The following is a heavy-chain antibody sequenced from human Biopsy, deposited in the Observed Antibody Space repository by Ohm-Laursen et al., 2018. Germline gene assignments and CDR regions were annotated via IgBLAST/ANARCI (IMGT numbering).Heavy chain of an antibody. CDR2: IYYTGST. D-gene: IGHD1-7*01. CDR3: AKVPREELSYYYSMDV. CDR1: GDSINSSY. V-gene: IGHV4-59*08. Sequence: TLSLTCTVSGDSINSSYWSWIRQPPGKGLEWIGYIYYTGSTNYNPSLKSRVTISVDTSMNHLSLRLTSVTAADTAVYYCAKVPREELSYYYSMDVWGQGTTVTVSS. J-gene: IGHJ6*02.